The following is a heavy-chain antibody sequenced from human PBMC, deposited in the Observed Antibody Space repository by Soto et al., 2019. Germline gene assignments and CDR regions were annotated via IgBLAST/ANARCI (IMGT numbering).Heavy chain of an antibody. CDR3: ARVNPGNNLYYFNGLDV. Sequence: PGGSLRLSCAASGFTFDTYGIHWVRQAPGKGLEWVALISYEGSNKYYSDSVKGRFTISRDNSKSTLFLHMNSLRVEDTGVYYCARVNPGNNLYYFNGLDVWGQGTSVTVPS. J-gene: IGHJ6*02. V-gene: IGHV3-30-3*01. CDR2: ISYEGSNK. CDR1: GFTFDTYG. D-gene: IGHD1-1*01.